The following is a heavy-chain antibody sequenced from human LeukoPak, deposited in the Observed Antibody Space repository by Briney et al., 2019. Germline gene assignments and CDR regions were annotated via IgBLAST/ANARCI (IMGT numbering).Heavy chain of an antibody. V-gene: IGHV3-21*01. CDR1: GFTFSHFW. Sequence: PGGSLRLSCAASGFTFSHFWIHWVRQVPGKGLEWVSSISSSSSYIYYADSVKGRFTISRDNAKNSLYLQMNSLRAEDTAVYYCARRVPSQVITDYFDYWGQGTLVTVSS. CDR2: ISSSSSYI. CDR3: ARRVPSQVITDYFDY. D-gene: IGHD3-16*01. J-gene: IGHJ4*02.